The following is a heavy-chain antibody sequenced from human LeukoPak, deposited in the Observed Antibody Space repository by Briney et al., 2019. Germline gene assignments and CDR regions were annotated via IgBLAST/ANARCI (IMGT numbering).Heavy chain of an antibody. CDR3: ARARLSGSGSYRGAYPMDV. CDR1: GFTFNSYW. CDR2: IKQDGSEK. V-gene: IGHV3-7*03. D-gene: IGHD3-10*01. Sequence: GGSLRLSCAASGFTFNSYWMSWVRQAPGKGLEGVANIKQDGSEKYYVDSVKGRFTISRDNAKNSLYLQMNSLRAEDTAVYYCARARLSGSGSYRGAYPMDVWGKGTTVTVSS. J-gene: IGHJ6*04.